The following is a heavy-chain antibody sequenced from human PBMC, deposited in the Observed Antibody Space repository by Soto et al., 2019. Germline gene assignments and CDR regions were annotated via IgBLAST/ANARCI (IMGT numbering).Heavy chain of an antibody. J-gene: IGHJ4*02. CDR2: ISSTSRTT. D-gene: IGHD4-17*01. V-gene: IGHV3-48*01. CDR1: GFTFSSYS. CDR3: ARDTYGEHFDY. Sequence: GGSLRLSCAASGFTFSSYSMNWVRQAPGKGLEWVSYISSTSRTTYYADSVKGRFTISRDNGKNSLYLQMNNLRAEDTAVYYCARDTYGEHFDYWGQGTLVTVSS.